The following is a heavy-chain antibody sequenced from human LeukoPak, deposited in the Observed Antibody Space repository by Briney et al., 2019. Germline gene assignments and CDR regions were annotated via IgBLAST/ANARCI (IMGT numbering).Heavy chain of an antibody. Sequence: SETLSLTCTVSGGSISSGGYYWSWIRQHPGKGLEWIGYIYYSGSTYYNPSLKSRVTISVDTSKNQFSLKLSSVTAADTAVYYCARGDKYYYDSSDSDAFDIWGQGTMVTVSS. J-gene: IGHJ3*02. D-gene: IGHD3-22*01. CDR1: GGSISSGGYY. CDR3: ARGDKYYYDSSDSDAFDI. CDR2: IYYSGST. V-gene: IGHV4-31*03.